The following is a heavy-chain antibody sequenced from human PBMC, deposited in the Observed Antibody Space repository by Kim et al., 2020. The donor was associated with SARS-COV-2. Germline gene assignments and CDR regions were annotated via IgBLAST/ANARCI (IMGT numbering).Heavy chain of an antibody. D-gene: IGHD3-22*01. J-gene: IGHJ3*02. CDR3: ARNMNYYDTYNYYYIDASDM. V-gene: IGHV4-59*13. CDR2: IYYSGST. Sequence: SETLSLTCAVSGGSINNYYWSWIRQPPGKGLEWIGYIYYSGSTNYNPSLKSRVTISVDTSKNRFSLRLSSVTAADTAVYYCARNMNYYDTYNYYYIDASDMWDQGTMVTVSS. CDR1: GGSINNYY.